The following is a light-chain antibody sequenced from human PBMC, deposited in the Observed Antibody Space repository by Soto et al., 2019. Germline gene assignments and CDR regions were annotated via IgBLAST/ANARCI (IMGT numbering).Light chain of an antibody. V-gene: IGKV1-5*03. CDR1: QSISSW. J-gene: IGKJ1*01. Sequence: DIQMTQPPSTLSASVGDRVTITCRASQSISSWLAWYQQKPGKAPKLLIYKASSLEGGVPSRFSGRGSGTEFTHTISSLQPDDFATYYCQQYNSYWTFGQGTKVEIK. CDR2: KAS. CDR3: QQYNSYWT.